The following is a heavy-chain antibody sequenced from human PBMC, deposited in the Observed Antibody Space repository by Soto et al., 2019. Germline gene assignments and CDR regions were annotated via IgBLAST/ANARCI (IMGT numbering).Heavy chain of an antibody. D-gene: IGHD3-10*01. CDR1: GFTFSSYA. CDR2: ISGSGGST. V-gene: IGHV3-23*01. J-gene: IGHJ4*02. Sequence: GGSLRLSCAASGFTFSSYAMSWVRQAPGKGLEWVSAISGSGGSTYYAESVKGRFTISRDNSKNTLYLQMNSLRAEDTAVYYCAKDLWHDYGSGSHPYYFDYWGQGTLVTVSS. CDR3: AKDLWHDYGSGSHPYYFDY.